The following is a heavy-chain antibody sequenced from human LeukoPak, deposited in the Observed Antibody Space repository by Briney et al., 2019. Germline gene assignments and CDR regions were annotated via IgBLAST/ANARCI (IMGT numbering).Heavy chain of an antibody. J-gene: IGHJ4*02. Sequence: GGSLRLSCAASGFTFSGSAMHWVRQASGKGLEWVGRIRSKANSYATAYAASVKGRFTSSRDDSKNTAYLQMNSLKTEDTAVYYCTRTGYYYDSSGYRYFDYWGQGTLVTVSS. D-gene: IGHD3-22*01. CDR2: IRSKANSYAT. CDR1: GFTFSGSA. V-gene: IGHV3-73*01. CDR3: TRTGYYYDSSGYRYFDY.